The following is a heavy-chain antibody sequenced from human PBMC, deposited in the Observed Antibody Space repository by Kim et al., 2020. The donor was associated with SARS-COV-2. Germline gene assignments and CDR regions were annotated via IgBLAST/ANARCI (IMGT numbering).Heavy chain of an antibody. Sequence: GGSLRLSCVASGFTFSSYAMSWVRKAPGKGLEWVSTISGGGGHTYYADSVKGRFAISRGNAENTLFVQMNSLRVEDTAVYFCAKGRFYYNTGYVYFDYWGQGTLVTVSS. CDR1: GFTFSSYA. D-gene: IGHD3-22*01. V-gene: IGHV3-23*01. J-gene: IGHJ4*02. CDR3: AKGRFYYNTGYVYFDY. CDR2: ISGGGGHT.